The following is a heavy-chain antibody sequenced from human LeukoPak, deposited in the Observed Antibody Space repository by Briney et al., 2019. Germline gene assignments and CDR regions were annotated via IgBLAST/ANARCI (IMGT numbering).Heavy chain of an antibody. V-gene: IGHV5-51*01. CDR3: ARACSGGSCYSGAFDI. CDR2: IYPGDSDT. Sequence: GESLKISCKGSGYSFTRKWIGWVRQLPGKGLEWMAIIYPGDSDTRYSPSFQGQVTISADKSISTAYLQWSSLKASDTAMYYCARACSGGSCYSGAFDIWGQGTMVTVSS. J-gene: IGHJ3*02. D-gene: IGHD2-15*01. CDR1: GYSFTRKW.